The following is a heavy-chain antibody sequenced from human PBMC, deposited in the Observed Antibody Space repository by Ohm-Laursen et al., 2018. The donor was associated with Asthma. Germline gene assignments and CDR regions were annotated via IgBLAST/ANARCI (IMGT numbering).Heavy chain of an antibody. Sequence: SLRLSCAASGFTFSSFAMHWVRQAPGKGLEWVAFISYDRSDKYYADSVKGRFTISRDNSKNKLFLQMNSLRDDDTAVYYCAREKRSTLGALDLWGQGTMVTVSS. CDR1: GFTFSSFA. J-gene: IGHJ3*01. V-gene: IGHV3-30-3*01. CDR3: AREKRSTLGALDL. CDR2: ISYDRSDK. D-gene: IGHD2-2*01.